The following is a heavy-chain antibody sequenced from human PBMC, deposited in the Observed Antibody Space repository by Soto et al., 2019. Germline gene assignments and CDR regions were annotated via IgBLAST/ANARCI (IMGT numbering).Heavy chain of an antibody. Sequence: EVQLVESGGGLIQPGGSLRLSCAVSGFTVSNNYMSWVRQAPGKGLEGVSVIYSGGYTAYGDSVKGRFTISRDNSKNTLYPQTKSPRAGATAVYYWARQRGGGGYWGQGTLVTVSS. D-gene: IGHD6-25*01. V-gene: IGHV3-53*01. J-gene: IGHJ4*02. CDR2: IYSGGYT. CDR3: ARQRGGGGY. CDR1: GFTVSNNY.